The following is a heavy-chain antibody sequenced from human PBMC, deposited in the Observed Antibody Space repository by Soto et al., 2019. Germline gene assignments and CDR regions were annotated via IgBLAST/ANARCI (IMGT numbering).Heavy chain of an antibody. CDR3: LHSAEGRRSVAY. V-gene: IGHV2-5*05. D-gene: IGHD1-26*01. J-gene: IGHJ4*01. CDR1: GFSFNASGVG. CDR2: IYWPGTQ. Sequence: QITLQESGPSVVKPTQTLTLTCSFSGFSFNASGVGVGWVRQTPSKALEWLGLIYWPGTQRYGPSLDTRLTIPTGTSRNQLLMTMSTVAPEDTCTYFWLHSAEGRRSVAYWAHGALVNPSS.